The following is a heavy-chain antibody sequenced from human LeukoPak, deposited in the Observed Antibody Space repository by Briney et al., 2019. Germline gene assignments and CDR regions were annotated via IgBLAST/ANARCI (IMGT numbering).Heavy chain of an antibody. V-gene: IGHV1-69*04. CDR2: IIPILGIA. D-gene: IGHD5-24*01. CDR3: ARDSEMATIVY. CDR1: GGTFSSYA. J-gene: IGHJ4*02. Sequence: ASVKVSCKAPGGTFSSYAISWVRQAPGQGLEWMGRIIPILGIANYAQKFQGRVTITADKSTSTAYMELSSLRSEDTAVYYCARDSEMATIVYWGQGTLVTVSS.